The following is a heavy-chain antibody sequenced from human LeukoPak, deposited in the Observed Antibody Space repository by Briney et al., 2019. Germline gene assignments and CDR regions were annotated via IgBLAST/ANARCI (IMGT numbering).Heavy chain of an antibody. D-gene: IGHD6-6*01. V-gene: IGHV1-18*01. Sequence: ASVKVSCKASGYTFTSYGISWVRQAPGQGLEWMGWISAYNGNTNYEQKLQGRVTMTTDTSTSTAYMELRSLRSDDTAVYYCARRYSSSLLTLNWFDPWGQGTLVTVSS. J-gene: IGHJ5*02. CDR1: GYTFTSYG. CDR2: ISAYNGNT. CDR3: ARRYSSSLLTLNWFDP.